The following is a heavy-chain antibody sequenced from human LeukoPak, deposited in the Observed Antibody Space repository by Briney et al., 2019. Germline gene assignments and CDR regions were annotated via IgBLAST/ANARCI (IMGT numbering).Heavy chain of an antibody. CDR1: GGSISSYY. CDR3: ARETAGRYYFDY. D-gene: IGHD2-21*02. V-gene: IGHV4-59*01. Sequence: PSETLSLTCTVSGGSISSYYWTWIRQPPGKGLEWVGYIYYSGSTHYNPSLKSRVTISVDTSENQLSLKLSSVTAADTAVYYCARETAGRYYFDYWGQGTLVTVSS. J-gene: IGHJ4*02. CDR2: IYYSGST.